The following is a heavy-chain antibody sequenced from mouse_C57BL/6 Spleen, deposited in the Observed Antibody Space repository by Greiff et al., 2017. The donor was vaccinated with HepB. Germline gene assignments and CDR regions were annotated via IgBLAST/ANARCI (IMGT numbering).Heavy chain of an antibody. J-gene: IGHJ3*01. D-gene: IGHD4-1*01. CDR1: GYTFTSYW. CDR2: IDPSDSYT. Sequence: QVQLQQPGAELVKPGASVKLSCKASGYTFTSYWMQWVKQRPGQGLEWIGEIDPSDSYTNYNQKFKGKATLTVDTSSSTAYMQLSSLTSEDSAVYYCARALTGKGFAYWGQGTLVTVSA. CDR3: ARALTGKGFAY. V-gene: IGHV1-50*01.